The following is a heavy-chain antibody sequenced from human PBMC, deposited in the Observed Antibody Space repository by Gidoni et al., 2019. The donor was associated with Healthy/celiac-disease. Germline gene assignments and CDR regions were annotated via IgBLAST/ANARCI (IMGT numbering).Heavy chain of an antibody. CDR1: GGSISSYY. CDR3: ARGRYYDSSGYYYFLFDY. J-gene: IGHJ4*02. Sequence: QVQLQESGPGLVKPSETLSLTCTVSGGSISSYYWSWIRQPPGKGLEWIGYIYYSGSTNYNPSIKSRVTISVDTSKNHFSLKLSSVTAADTAVYYCARGRYYDSSGYYYFLFDYWGQGTLVTVSS. CDR2: IYYSGST. V-gene: IGHV4-59*01. D-gene: IGHD3-22*01.